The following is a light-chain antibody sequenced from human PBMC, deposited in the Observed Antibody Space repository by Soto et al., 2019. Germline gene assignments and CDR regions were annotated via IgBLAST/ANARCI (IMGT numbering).Light chain of an antibody. Sequence: QSVLTQPASVSGSPGQSITISCTGTSSAVGGYNYVSWYQQHPGKAPKLMIYDVSNRPSGVSNRFSGSKSGNTASLTISGLQAEDEADYYCRSYTSSSNYVFGTGTKVPVL. CDR3: RSYTSSSNYV. CDR1: SSAVGGYNY. J-gene: IGLJ1*01. CDR2: DVS. V-gene: IGLV2-14*01.